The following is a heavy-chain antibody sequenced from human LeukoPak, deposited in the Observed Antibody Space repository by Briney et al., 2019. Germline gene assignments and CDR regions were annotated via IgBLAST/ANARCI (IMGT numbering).Heavy chain of an antibody. V-gene: IGHV3-23*01. Sequence: GGSLRLSCAASGFTFSSYDMSWVRQAPGKGLEWVSGISGSGGSTYYADSVKGRFTISRANSKNTLYLQMNSLRAEDTAVYYCTTRGGSFSIFDYWGQGTLVTVSS. D-gene: IGHD1-26*01. CDR2: ISGSGGST. J-gene: IGHJ4*02. CDR1: GFTFSSYD. CDR3: TTRGGSFSIFDY.